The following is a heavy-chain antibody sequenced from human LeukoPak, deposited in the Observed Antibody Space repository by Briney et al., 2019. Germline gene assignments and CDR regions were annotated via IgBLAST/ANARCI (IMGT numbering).Heavy chain of an antibody. CDR1: GYTFTSYA. J-gene: IGHJ4*02. CDR3: ARGVGADPLDY. V-gene: IGHV1-18*01. CDR2: ISGYNDNT. Sequence: ASVKVSCKASGYTFTSYAIHWVRQAPGQGLEWMGWISGYNDNTNYAQKIQGRVTMTTDTSTSTAYVELRSLRSEDTAVYYCARGVGADPLDYWGQGTLVTVSS. D-gene: IGHD1-26*01.